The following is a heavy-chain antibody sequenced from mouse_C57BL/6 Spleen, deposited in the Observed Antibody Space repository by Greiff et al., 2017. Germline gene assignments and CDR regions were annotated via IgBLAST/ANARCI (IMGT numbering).Heavy chain of an antibody. J-gene: IGHJ4*01. CDR3: ASTVVAPSYAMDY. Sequence: EVQLMESGGGLVKPGGSLKLSCAASGFTFSDYGMHWVRQAPEKGLEWVAYISSGSSNIYYADTVKGRFTISRDNAKNTLFLQMTSLRSEDTAMYYCASTVVAPSYAMDYGGQGTSVTVSS. V-gene: IGHV5-17*01. CDR1: GFTFSDYG. D-gene: IGHD1-1*01. CDR2: ISSGSSNI.